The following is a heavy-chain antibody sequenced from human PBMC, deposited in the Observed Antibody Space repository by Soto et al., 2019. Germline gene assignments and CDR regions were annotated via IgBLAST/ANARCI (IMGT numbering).Heavy chain of an antibody. Sequence: QVQLVQSGAEVKKPGSSVKVSCKASGGTFSSYTISWVRQAPGQGLEWMGRIIPILGIANYAQKFQGRVTITADKSTSTAYMELSSVRSGVTAGYYCAGCGLPWGQGTLGTVFS. J-gene: IGHJ4*02. CDR2: IIPILGIA. V-gene: IGHV1-69*02. D-gene: IGHD2-21*01. CDR1: GGTFSSYT. CDR3: AGCGLP.